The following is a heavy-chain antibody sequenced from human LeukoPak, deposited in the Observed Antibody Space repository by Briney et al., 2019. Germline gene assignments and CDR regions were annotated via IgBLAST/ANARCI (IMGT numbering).Heavy chain of an antibody. J-gene: IGHJ4*02. V-gene: IGHV4-4*02. CDR3: ASIGRVDYYGSGSSFDY. Sequence: PSGTLSLTCAVSGGPISSSNWWSWVRQPPGKGLEWIGETYHSGSNNYNPSLKSRVTISVDKSKNQFSRKLSSVTAADTAVYYCASIGRVDYYGSGSSFDYWGQGTLVTVSS. CDR2: TYHSGSN. CDR1: GGPISSSNW. D-gene: IGHD3-10*01.